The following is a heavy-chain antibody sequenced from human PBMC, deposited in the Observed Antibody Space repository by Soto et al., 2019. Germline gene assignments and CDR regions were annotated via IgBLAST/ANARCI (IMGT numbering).Heavy chain of an antibody. CDR1: GGSFSGYY. J-gene: IGHJ4*02. D-gene: IGHD2-15*01. Sequence: PSETLSLTCAVYGGSFSGYYWSWIRQPPGKGLEWIGEINHSGSTNYNPSLKSRVTISVDTSKNQFSLKLSSVTAADTAVYYCARGGYCSGGSCYFRSLTRLRSSFDYSGQGPLVTVPS. V-gene: IGHV4-34*01. CDR2: INHSGST. CDR3: ARGGYCSGGSCYFRSLTRLRSSFDY.